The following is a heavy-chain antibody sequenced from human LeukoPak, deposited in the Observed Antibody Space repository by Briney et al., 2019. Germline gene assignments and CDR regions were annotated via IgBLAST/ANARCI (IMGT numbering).Heavy chain of an antibody. Sequence: PSEALSLTCAVSGYSISSGYYWGWVRQPPGKGLVWIGSIYHSGSTYYNPSLKSRVTISVDTSKNQFSLKLSSVTAADTAVYYCARTGYSSGWYGDYFDYWGQGTLVTVSS. CDR1: GYSISSGYY. CDR3: ARTGYSSGWYGDYFDY. J-gene: IGHJ4*02. CDR2: IYHSGST. D-gene: IGHD6-19*01. V-gene: IGHV4-38-2*01.